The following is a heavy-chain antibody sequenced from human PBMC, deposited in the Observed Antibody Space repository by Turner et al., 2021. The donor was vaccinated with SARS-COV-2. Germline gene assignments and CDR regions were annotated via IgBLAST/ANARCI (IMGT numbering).Heavy chain of an antibody. J-gene: IGHJ4*01. CDR3: AKDVGVASLVGATADY. V-gene: IGHV3-23*01. CDR2: IRGSGSGT. CDR1: GFTFSSYT. Sequence: EVQLLESGGGLVQPGGSLRLSCAASGFTFSSYTMTRVRQAPGKGLQWVSAIRGSGSGTYYADSVKGRFTISRDNSKSTLYLQMSSLRAEDTAIYYCAKDVGVASLVGATADYWGQGTLVTVSS. D-gene: IGHD1-26*01.